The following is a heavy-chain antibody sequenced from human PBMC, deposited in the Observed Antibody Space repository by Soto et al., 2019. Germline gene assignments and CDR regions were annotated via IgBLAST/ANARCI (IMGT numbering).Heavy chain of an antibody. CDR1: GFTFSSYS. D-gene: IGHD2-15*01. CDR3: ARERGGAAYYYGMDV. V-gene: IGHV3-21*01. Sequence: PGGSLRLSCAASGFTFSSYSMNWVRQSPGKGLEWVSSISSSSSYIYYADSVEGRFTISRDNAKNSLYLQMNSLRAEDTAVYYCARERGGAAYYYGMDVWGQGTTVTVSS. CDR2: ISSSSSYI. J-gene: IGHJ6*02.